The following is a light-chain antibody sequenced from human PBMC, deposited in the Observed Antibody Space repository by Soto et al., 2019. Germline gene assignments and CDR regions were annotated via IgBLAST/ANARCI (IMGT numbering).Light chain of an antibody. CDR1: QSVSSSY. CDR3: QQYGSSPRT. Sequence: ENVLTQSPGTLSLSPGERATLSCRASQSVSSSYLAWYQQKPGQAPRLLIYGASSRATGIPDRFSGSGSGTDFTLTSNRLEPEDVAVYYCQQYGSSPRTCGQGTKVEIK. V-gene: IGKV3-20*01. CDR2: GAS. J-gene: IGKJ1*01.